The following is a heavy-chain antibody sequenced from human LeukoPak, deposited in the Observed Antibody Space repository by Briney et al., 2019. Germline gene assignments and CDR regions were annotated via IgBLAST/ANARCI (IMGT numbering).Heavy chain of an antibody. CDR3: ARDQGHCSSTGCYGVY. CDR2: ITAYSGDT. D-gene: IGHD2-2*01. J-gene: IGHJ4*02. V-gene: IGHV1-18*01. CDR1: GYTFAAYG. Sequence: ASVKVSCKASGYTFAAYGITWVRQAPGQGLEWVGWITAYSGDTKSAQNFQGRVTMTTDTSTSTAYLELRSLSSDDTAVYYCARDQGHCSSTGCYGVYWGQGTLVTVSS.